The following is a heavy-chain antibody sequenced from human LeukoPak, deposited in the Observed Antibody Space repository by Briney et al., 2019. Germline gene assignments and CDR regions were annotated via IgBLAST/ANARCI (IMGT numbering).Heavy chain of an antibody. CDR2: INHSGST. Sequence: KPSETLSLTCAVYGGSFSGYYWSWIRQPPGKGLEWIGEINHSGSTNYNPSLKSRVTISVDTSKNQFSLKLSSVTAADTAVSYCARIITMVRGVIVYYFDYWGQGTLVTVSS. V-gene: IGHV4-34*01. CDR1: GGSFSGYY. J-gene: IGHJ4*02. CDR3: ARIITMVRGVIVYYFDY. D-gene: IGHD3-10*01.